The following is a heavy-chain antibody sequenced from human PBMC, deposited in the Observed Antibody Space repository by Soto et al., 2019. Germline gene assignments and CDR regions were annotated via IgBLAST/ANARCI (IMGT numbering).Heavy chain of an antibody. J-gene: IGHJ4*02. D-gene: IGHD2-15*01. Sequence: PSETLSLTCTVSGGSISSGGYSWSWIRQPPGKGLGWIGYIYHSGSTYYNPSLKSRVTISVDRSKNQFSLKLSSVTAADTAVYYCARDGGNDRYYFDYWGQGTLVTVSS. V-gene: IGHV4-30-2*01. CDR2: IYHSGST. CDR1: GGSISSGGYS. CDR3: ARDGGNDRYYFDY.